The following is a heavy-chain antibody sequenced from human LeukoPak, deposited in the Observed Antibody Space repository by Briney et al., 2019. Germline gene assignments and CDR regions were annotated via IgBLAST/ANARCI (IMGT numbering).Heavy chain of an antibody. V-gene: IGHV3-43*02. CDR2: ISGDGVST. Sequence: AGGSLRLSCVASGLPIADFAMHWVRQAPGKGLEWVSLISGDGVSTFYADSAKGRFSISRDNSKNSLSLEMNSLRTEDTAMYYCARESGKFDYWGQGTLVAVSS. J-gene: IGHJ4*02. CDR1: GLPIADFA. CDR3: ARESGKFDY.